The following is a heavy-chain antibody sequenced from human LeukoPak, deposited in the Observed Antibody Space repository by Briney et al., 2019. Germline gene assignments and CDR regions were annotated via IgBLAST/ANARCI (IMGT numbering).Heavy chain of an antibody. D-gene: IGHD6-6*01. CDR3: ARSIRPEYSSSVSFDY. J-gene: IGHJ4*02. V-gene: IGHV1-18*01. CDR2: ISAYNGNT. Sequence: ASVKVSCKASGYTFTSYGISWVRQAPGQGLEWMGWISAYNGNTNYAQKLQGRVTMTTDTSTSTAYMELRSLRSDDTAVYYCARSIRPEYSSSVSFDYWGQGTLVTVSS. CDR1: GYTFTSYG.